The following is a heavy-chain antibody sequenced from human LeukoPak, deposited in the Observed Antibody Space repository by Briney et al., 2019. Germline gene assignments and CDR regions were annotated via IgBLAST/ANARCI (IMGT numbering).Heavy chain of an antibody. D-gene: IGHD6-13*01. V-gene: IGHV3-23*01. J-gene: IGHJ4*02. CDR3: AKESSAAADYNFDY. Sequence: GGSLRLSCTASGFTFSSYAMSWVRQTPGKGLEWVSAISGSGGNTYYADSVKGRFTISRDNSKNTLYLRMNSLRAEDTAVYYCAKESSAAADYNFDYWGQGTLVTVSS. CDR1: GFTFSSYA. CDR2: ISGSGGNT.